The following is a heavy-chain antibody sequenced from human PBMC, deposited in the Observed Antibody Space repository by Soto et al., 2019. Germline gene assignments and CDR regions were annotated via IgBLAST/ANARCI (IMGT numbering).Heavy chain of an antibody. D-gene: IGHD6-13*01. CDR3: ARDFGYSRSFDY. CDR1: GFTFSSYA. Sequence: QVQLVESGAGVVQPGRSLRLSCAASGFTFSSYAMHWVRQAPGKGLEWVAVISYDGSNKYYADSVKGRFTISRDNSKNTLYLQMNSLRAEDTAVYYCARDFGYSRSFDYWGQGTLVTVSS. V-gene: IGHV3-30-3*01. CDR2: ISYDGSNK. J-gene: IGHJ4*02.